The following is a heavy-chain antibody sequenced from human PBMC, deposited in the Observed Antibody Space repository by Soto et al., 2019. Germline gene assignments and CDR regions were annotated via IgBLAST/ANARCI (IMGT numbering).Heavy chain of an antibody. CDR1: GFTFSSYS. Sequence: GGSLRLSCAASGFTFSSYSMNWFRQAPGKGLEWVSSISSSSSYIYYADSVKGRFTISRDNAKNSLYLQMNSLRAEDTAVYYCARVTLGYCISTNCFFDYWGQGTLVTVSS. CDR2: ISSSSSYI. J-gene: IGHJ4*02. D-gene: IGHD2-2*01. V-gene: IGHV3-21*01. CDR3: ARVTLGYCISTNCFFDY.